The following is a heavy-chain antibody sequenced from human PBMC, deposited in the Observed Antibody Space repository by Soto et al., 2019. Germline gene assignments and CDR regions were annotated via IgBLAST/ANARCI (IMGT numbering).Heavy chain of an antibody. CDR1: GYTFTGYY. D-gene: IGHD3-22*01. CDR2: INPNSGGT. CDR3: ARDYYYYDSSGYSGGDAFDS. J-gene: IGHJ3*02. V-gene: IGHV1-2*04. Sequence: ASVKVSCKASGYTFTGYYMHWVRQAAGQGLEWMGWINPNSGGTNYAQKFQGWVTMTRDTSISTAYMELSRLRSDDTAVYYCARDYYYYDSSGYSGGDAFDSWGHGTRVRVS.